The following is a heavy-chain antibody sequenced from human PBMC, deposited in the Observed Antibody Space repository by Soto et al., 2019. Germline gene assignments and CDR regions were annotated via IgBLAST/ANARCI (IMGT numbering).Heavy chain of an antibody. Sequence: PGGSLRLSCAASGFTFTRYGMHWVRQAPGKGLEWVAVISYDGRNKYYVDSVKGRFTISRDKSNNTLYLQMNSLRGEDTAVYYCAKDREDNVLVPEAQLDYWGQGTLVTVSS. CDR1: GFTFTRYG. V-gene: IGHV3-30*18. J-gene: IGHJ4*02. D-gene: IGHD2-2*01. CDR2: ISYDGRNK. CDR3: AKDREDNVLVPEAQLDY.